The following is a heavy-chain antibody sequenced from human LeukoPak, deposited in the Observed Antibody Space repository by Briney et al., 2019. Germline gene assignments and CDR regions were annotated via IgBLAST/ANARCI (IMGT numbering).Heavy chain of an antibody. D-gene: IGHD5-18*01. CDR2: MNPNSGNT. CDR1: GYTFTIYD. Sequence: ASVKVSCTASGYTFTIYDINWVRQATGQGLEWMGWMNPNSGNTGYAQKFQGRVTITRNTSISTAYMELSSLRSEDTAVYYCAREFHEWIQLWPLADYYYYMDVWGKGTTVTVSS. V-gene: IGHV1-8*03. CDR3: AREFHEWIQLWPLADYYYYMDV. J-gene: IGHJ6*03.